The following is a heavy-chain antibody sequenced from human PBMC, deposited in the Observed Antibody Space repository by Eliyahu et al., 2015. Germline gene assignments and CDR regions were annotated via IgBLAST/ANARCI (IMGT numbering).Heavy chain of an antibody. V-gene: IGHV3-23*01. CDR2: ISGSGGST. Sequence: EVQLLESGGGLVQPGGSLRLSCAASGFXXSSYAMXWVRQAPGKGLEWVSAISGSGGSTYYADSVKGRFTISRDNSKNTLYLQMNSLRAEDTAVYYCAKDGEYDYIWGSLNYYFDYWGQGTLVTVSS. CDR1: GFXXSSYA. CDR3: AKDGEYDYIWGSLNYYFDY. D-gene: IGHD3-16*01. J-gene: IGHJ4*02.